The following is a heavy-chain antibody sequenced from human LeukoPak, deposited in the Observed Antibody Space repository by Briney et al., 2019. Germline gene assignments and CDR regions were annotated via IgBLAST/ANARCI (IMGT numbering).Heavy chain of an antibody. J-gene: IGHJ4*02. CDR2: INPNSGGT. CDR3: ARDRGRDGYNSIDY. V-gene: IGHV1-2*02. D-gene: IGHD5-24*01. Sequence: GASVKVSCKASGYTFTGYYMHWVRQAPGQGLEWMGWINPNSGGTNYAQKFQGRVTMTRDTSISTAYMELSRLRSDDTAVYYCARDRGRDGYNSIDYWGQGTLVTVSS. CDR1: GYTFTGYY.